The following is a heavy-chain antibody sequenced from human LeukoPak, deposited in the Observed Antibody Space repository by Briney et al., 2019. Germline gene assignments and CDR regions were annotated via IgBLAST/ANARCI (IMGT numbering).Heavy chain of an antibody. CDR2: IKEDASEK. J-gene: IGHJ2*01. Sequence: GGSLRLSCAASGVTLGSHWMSWVRQAPGKGLEWVANIKEDASEKYYVTSVKGRFTISRDNAKNSLYLQMKTLRDEDTAVYYCARVGVNWGTAPSVKYWYFDLWGRGTLVTVSS. D-gene: IGHD7-27*01. V-gene: IGHV3-7*01. CDR1: GVTLGSHW. CDR3: ARVGVNWGTAPSVKYWYFDL.